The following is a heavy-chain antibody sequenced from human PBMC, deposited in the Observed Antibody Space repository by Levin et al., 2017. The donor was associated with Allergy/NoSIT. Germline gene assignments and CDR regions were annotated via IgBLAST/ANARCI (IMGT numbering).Heavy chain of an antibody. Sequence: LSQTLSLTCAVYGGSFSGYYWSWIRQPPGKGLEWIGEINHSGSTNYNPSLKSRVTISVDTSKNQFSLKLSSVTAADTAVYYCARKGEATKKGFDYWGQGTLVTVSS. CDR3: ARKGEATKKGFDY. D-gene: IGHD5-24*01. J-gene: IGHJ4*02. CDR1: GGSFSGYY. V-gene: IGHV4-34*01. CDR2: INHSGST.